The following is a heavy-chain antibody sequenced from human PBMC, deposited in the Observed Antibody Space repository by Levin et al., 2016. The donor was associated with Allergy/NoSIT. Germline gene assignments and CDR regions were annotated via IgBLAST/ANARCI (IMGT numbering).Heavy chain of an antibody. CDR2: ISTYNRDT. CDR3: ARDPSNSSGWSPHFDY. Sequence: VRQMPGKGLEWMGWISTYNRDTRYAQKFQGRVTMTTDTSTSTVYMELRSLTSDDTAVYYCARDPSNSSGWSPHFDYWGQGTLVTVSS. J-gene: IGHJ4*02. V-gene: IGHV1-18*01. D-gene: IGHD6-19*01.